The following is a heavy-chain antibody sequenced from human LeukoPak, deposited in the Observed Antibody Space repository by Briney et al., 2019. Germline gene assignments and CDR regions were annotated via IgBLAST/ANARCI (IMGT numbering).Heavy chain of an antibody. CDR3: ASFHYYGSGAYYLSY. Sequence: GGSLRLSCAASGFILSSYAMTWVRQAPGRGLEWVSDMGDRGATTYYADSVKGRFTISRDNSKNTLYLQMSSLRAEDTAVYFCASFHYYGSGAYYLSYWGQGTLVTASS. V-gene: IGHV3-23*01. CDR1: GFILSSYA. D-gene: IGHD3-10*01. J-gene: IGHJ4*02. CDR2: MGDRGATT.